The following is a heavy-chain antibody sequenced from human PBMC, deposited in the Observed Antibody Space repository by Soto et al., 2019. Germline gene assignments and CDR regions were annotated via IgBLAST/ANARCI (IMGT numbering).Heavy chain of an antibody. CDR2: IYPGDSDT. D-gene: IGHD3-10*01. Sequence: GESLKISCKVSGYSFTSYWIGWVRQMPGKGLEWMGIIYPGDSDTRYSPSFQGQVTISADKSISTAYLQWSSLKASDTAMYYCARQRLWFGELFSYYYYGMDVWGQGTTVTVSS. CDR1: GYSFTSYW. V-gene: IGHV5-51*01. J-gene: IGHJ6*02. CDR3: ARQRLWFGELFSYYYYGMDV.